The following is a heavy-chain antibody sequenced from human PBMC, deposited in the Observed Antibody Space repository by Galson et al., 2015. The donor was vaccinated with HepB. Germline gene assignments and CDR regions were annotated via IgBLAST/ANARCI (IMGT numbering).Heavy chain of an antibody. V-gene: IGHV3-48*04. CDR2: ISSSSSTI. Sequence: LRLSCAASGFTFSSYSMNWVRQAPGKGLEWVSYISSSSSTIYYADSVKGRLTISRDNAKNSLYLQMNSLRAEDTAVYYCARDGTLGYCSSTSCTRFDYWGQGTLVTVSS. CDR1: GFTFSSYS. CDR3: ARDGTLGYCSSTSCTRFDY. J-gene: IGHJ4*02. D-gene: IGHD2-2*01.